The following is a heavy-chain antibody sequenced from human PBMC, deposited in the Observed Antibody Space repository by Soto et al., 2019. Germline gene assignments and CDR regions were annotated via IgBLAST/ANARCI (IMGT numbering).Heavy chain of an antibody. CDR1: GDSISSSYW. V-gene: IGHV4-4*02. Sequence: SETLSLTCAVSGDSISSSYWWSWVRQPPGRGLEWIGKISHTGTTYYNPSLESRITISVEKSKNQFSLKLTSVTAADTAVFYCARHIPINNILGFDYWGRGTLVTVSS. CDR2: ISHTGTT. CDR3: ARHIPINNILGFDY. D-gene: IGHD2-21*01. J-gene: IGHJ4*01.